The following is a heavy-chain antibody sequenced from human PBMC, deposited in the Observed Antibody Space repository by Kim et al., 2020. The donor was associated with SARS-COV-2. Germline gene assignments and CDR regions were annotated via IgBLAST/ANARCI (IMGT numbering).Heavy chain of an antibody. CDR1: GYTFTSYY. CDR3: ARDGLYVAAATGAFDI. D-gene: IGHD6-13*01. J-gene: IGHJ3*02. V-gene: IGHV1-46*01. CDR2: INPSGGST. Sequence: ASVKVSCKASGYTFTSYYMHWVRQAPGQGLEWMGIINPSGGSTSYAQKFQGRVTMTRDTSTSTVYMELSSLRSEDTAVYYCARDGLYVAAATGAFDIWGQGTMVTVSS.